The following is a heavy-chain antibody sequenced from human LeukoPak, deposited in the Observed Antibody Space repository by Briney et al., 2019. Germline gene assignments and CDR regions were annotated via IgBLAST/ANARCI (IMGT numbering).Heavy chain of an antibody. CDR2: INHSGST. Sequence: SETLSLTCAVYGGSFSGYYWSWIRQPPGKGLEWIGEINHSGSTNYNPSLKSRVTISVDTSKNQFSLKLSSVTAADTAVYYCARGRSEWFGELFGTQGENYGMDVWGKGTTVTVSS. CDR1: GGSFSGYY. CDR3: ARGRSEWFGELFGTQGENYGMDV. J-gene: IGHJ6*04. V-gene: IGHV4-34*01. D-gene: IGHD3-10*01.